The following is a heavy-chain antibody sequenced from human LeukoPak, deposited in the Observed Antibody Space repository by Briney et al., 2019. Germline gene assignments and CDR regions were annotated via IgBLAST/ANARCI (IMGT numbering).Heavy chain of an antibody. D-gene: IGHD6-19*01. CDR3: ARGGTVGSSGWYLDF. V-gene: IGHV4-59*01. CDR2: ISYSGRT. J-gene: IGHJ4*02. Sequence: KPSETLSLTYTVSAGSISSYYWSWIRQPPGKALEWIGYISYSGRTNYSPSLKSRLTISVDTSNNQFSLKLSSVTAADTAVYYCARGGTVGSSGWYLDFWGQGTLVTVSS. CDR1: AGSISSYY.